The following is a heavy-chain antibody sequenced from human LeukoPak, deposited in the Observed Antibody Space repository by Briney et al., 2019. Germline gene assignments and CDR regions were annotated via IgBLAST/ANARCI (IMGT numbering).Heavy chain of an antibody. CDR2: ISGSGSSS. CDR1: GFTFSSYA. CDR3: ARDRYSDY. V-gene: IGHV3-23*01. J-gene: IGHJ4*02. D-gene: IGHD2-2*02. Sequence: GGSLRLSCAASGFTFSSYAMSWVRQAPGKGLEWVSFISGSGSSSYYADSVKGRFTSSRDNAKNSLYLQMNSLRAEDTAVYYCARDRYSDYWGQGTLVTVPS.